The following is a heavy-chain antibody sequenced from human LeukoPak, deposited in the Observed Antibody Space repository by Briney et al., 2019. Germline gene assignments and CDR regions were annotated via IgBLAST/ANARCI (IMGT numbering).Heavy chain of an antibody. V-gene: IGHV4-4*07. D-gene: IGHD2-2*01. J-gene: IGHJ6*03. CDR3: ARGIYCSSTTCYYYYYYMDV. CDR1: GGSISAYY. CDR2: SYTSGPS. Sequence: KPSHTLSLTCTVAGGSISAYYWSWIRQPAGKELQWIGGSYTSGPSNYNTSLKSRVTMSLDTSEKQFSLKLSSVTAADTAVYYCARGIYCSSTTCYYYYYYMDVRGKGTTVTVSS.